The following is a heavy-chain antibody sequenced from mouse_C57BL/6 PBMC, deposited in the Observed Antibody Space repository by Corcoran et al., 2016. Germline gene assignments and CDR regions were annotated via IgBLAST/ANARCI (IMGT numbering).Heavy chain of an antibody. J-gene: IGHJ1*03. CDR2: LYPGDGDT. D-gene: IGHD2-1*01. CDR3: APCYYCNYEDWYCDV. V-gene: IGHV1-80*01. CDR1: GYAFSSYW. Sequence: QVQLQQSGAELVKPGASVKISCKASGYAFSSYWMNWVKQRPGQGLEWIGQLYPGDGDTNSNGKFTSKATLTADKSPSQAYMQLSSLNSEDSAVEYCAPCYYCNYEDWYCDVGGTGTTVTVSS.